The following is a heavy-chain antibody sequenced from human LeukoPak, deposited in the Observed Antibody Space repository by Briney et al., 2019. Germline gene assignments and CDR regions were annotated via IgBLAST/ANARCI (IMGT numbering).Heavy chain of an antibody. CDR1: GFTFDNYA. J-gene: IGHJ6*04. CDR3: TKDIYGVVSSSCGMDV. CDR2: ISTSGDST. V-gene: IGHV3-43*02. D-gene: IGHD3-3*01. Sequence: GGSLRLSCTSSGFTFDNYAMHWVRQAPGKGLEWVSLISTSGDSTTCADSVKGRFTISRDNSKNSLYLQMNSLRTEDTALYYCTKDIYGVVSSSCGMDVWGKGTTVTVS.